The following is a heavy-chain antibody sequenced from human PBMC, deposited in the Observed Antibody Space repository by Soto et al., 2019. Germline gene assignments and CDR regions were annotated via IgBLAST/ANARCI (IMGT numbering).Heavy chain of an antibody. CDR3: ARPSDRYSGRYYWSFDY. CDR1: GGTFSSYA. D-gene: IGHD1-26*01. Sequence: SVKVACKASGGTFSSYAISWVRQAPGQGLEWMGGIIPIFGTANYAQKFQGRVTITADESTSTAYMELSSLRSADTAVYYCARPSDRYSGRYYWSFDYCGQGTLVTVSS. V-gene: IGHV1-69*13. CDR2: IIPIFGTA. J-gene: IGHJ4*02.